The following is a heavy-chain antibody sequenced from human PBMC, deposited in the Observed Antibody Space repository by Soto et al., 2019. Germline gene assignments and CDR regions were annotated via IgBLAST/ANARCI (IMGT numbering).Heavy chain of an antibody. Sequence: QVHLQESGPGLVKPSQTLSLICSVSGVSIDSGGYYWSWIRQRPGKGLEWIGFIYHRGGGTFYNPALTSPAAISIDTSKNHLLLALASMTAAGTAVYYCARDGGRCIGGTCLTNWGQGTLVTVSP. V-gene: IGHV4-31*01. CDR1: GVSIDSGGYY. J-gene: IGHJ4*02. D-gene: IGHD2-15*01. CDR2: IYHRGGGT. CDR3: ARDGGRCIGGTCLTN.